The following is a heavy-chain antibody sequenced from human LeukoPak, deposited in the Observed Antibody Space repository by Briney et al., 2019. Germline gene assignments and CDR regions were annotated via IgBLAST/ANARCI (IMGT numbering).Heavy chain of an antibody. CDR1: GGSISSGSYY. CDR2: IYTSGST. J-gene: IGHJ4*02. Sequence: SETLSLTRTVSGGSISSGSYYWSWIRQPAGKGLEWIGRIYTSGSTNYNPSLKSRVTISVDTSKNQFSLKLSSVTAADTAVYYCASGTYYYGSGTLWGQGTLVTVSS. CDR3: ASGTYYYGSGTL. V-gene: IGHV4-61*02. D-gene: IGHD3-10*01.